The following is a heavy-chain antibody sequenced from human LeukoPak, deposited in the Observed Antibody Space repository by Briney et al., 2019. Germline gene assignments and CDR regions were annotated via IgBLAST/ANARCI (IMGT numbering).Heavy chain of an antibody. V-gene: IGHV3-9*01. CDR1: GFTFDDYA. CDR2: ISWNSGSI. CDR3: AKNRVSTQYGDFVDY. Sequence: GGSLRLSCAASGFTFDDYAMHWVRQAPGKGLEWVSGISWNSGSIGYADSVKGRFTTSRDNAKNSLYLQMNSLRAEDTALYYCAKNRVSTQYGDFVDYWGQGTLVTVSS. D-gene: IGHD5/OR15-5a*01. J-gene: IGHJ4*02.